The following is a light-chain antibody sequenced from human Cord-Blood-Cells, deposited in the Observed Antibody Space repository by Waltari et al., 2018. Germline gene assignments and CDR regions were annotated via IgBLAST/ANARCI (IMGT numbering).Light chain of an antibody. V-gene: IGKV3-20*01. Sequence: EIVLTQSPGTLSLSTGERATLSCRASQSVSSSYLAWYQQKPGQAPRPLIYGASSRATGIPDRFSGSGSGTDFTLTISRLEPEDFAVYYCQQYGSSPTWTFGQGTKVEIK. CDR3: QQYGSSPTWT. CDR1: QSVSSSY. J-gene: IGKJ1*01. CDR2: GAS.